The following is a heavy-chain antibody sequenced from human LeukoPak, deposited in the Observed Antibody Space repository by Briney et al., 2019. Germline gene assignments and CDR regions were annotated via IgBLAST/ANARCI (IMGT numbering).Heavy chain of an antibody. D-gene: IGHD3-22*01. CDR1: GYTFTDFY. J-gene: IGHJ4*02. Sequence: ASVKVSCKASGYTFTDFYLHWVRQAPGQGLEWMGIINPSGGRTSYAQKFQGRVTMTRDMSTSTVYMELSSLRFEDTAVYYCARDPKDESSGYNYFDYWGQGTVVTVSS. V-gene: IGHV1-46*01. CDR2: INPSGGRT. CDR3: ARDPKDESSGYNYFDY.